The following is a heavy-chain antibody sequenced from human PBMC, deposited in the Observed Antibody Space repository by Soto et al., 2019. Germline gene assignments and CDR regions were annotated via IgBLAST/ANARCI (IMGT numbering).Heavy chain of an antibody. CDR3: AKNGQPPYYYYGMDV. Sequence: ASVKVSCKTSGYTFSDYGVSWVRQAPGQGLEWMGWINTFNGNTKYEQKFQGRVTLSIDTSTRTVYMELRSLTFDDTAVYYCAKNGQPPYYYYGMDVWGQGTSVTVSS. CDR1: GYTFSDYG. V-gene: IGHV1-18*01. D-gene: IGHD2-8*01. J-gene: IGHJ6*02. CDR2: INTFNGNT.